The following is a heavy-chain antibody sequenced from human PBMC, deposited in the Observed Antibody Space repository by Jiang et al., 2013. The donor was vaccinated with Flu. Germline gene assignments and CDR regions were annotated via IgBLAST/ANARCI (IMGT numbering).Heavy chain of an antibody. Sequence: LLKPSETLSLTCAVSAESVSRYHWNWVRRPAGKGRGVELGGLQTSGYINYNPSLRSRVTMSVDTSKNQFSLRLSSVTAADTAVYYCARGTANIAPPGIQDYWGQGTLVTVSS. CDR3: ARGTANIAPPGIQDY. J-gene: IGHJ4*02. CDR1: AESVSRYH. D-gene: IGHD6-6*01. V-gene: IGHV4-4*07. CDR2: LQTSGYI.